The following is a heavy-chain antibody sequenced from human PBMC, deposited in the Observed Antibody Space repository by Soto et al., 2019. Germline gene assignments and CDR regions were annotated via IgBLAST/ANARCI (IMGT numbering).Heavy chain of an antibody. CDR3: ARGGNYDILTGFPYYFDY. J-gene: IGHJ4*02. CDR1: GGSISSSNW. CDR2: IYRSGST. D-gene: IGHD3-9*01. Sequence: SETLSLTCAVSGGSISSSNWWSLVRQPPGKGLEWIGEIYRSGSTNYNPSLKSRVTISVDKSKNQFSLKLSSVTAADTAVYYCARGGNYDILTGFPYYFDYWGQGTLVTVSS. V-gene: IGHV4-4*02.